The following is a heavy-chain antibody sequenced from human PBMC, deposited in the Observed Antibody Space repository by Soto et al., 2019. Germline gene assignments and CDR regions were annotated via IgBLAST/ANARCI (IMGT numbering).Heavy chain of an antibody. V-gene: IGHV1-69*13. CDR3: ARRGYSYGDSYYYYGMDV. CDR1: GGTFSSYA. J-gene: IGHJ6*02. CDR2: IIPIFGTA. D-gene: IGHD5-18*01. Sequence: SVKVSCKASGGTFSSYAISWVRQAPGQGFEWMGGIIPIFGTANYAQKFQGRVTITADESTSTAYMELSSLRSEDTAVYYCARRGYSYGDSYYYYGMDVWGQGTTVTVSS.